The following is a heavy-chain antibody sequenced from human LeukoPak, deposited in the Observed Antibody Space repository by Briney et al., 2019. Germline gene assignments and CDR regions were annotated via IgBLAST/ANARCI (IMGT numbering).Heavy chain of an antibody. CDR1: GGSISSYY. V-gene: IGHV4-59*01. CDR3: ARATSYYCIDY. Sequence: KPSETLSLTCTVSGGSISSYYWSWIRQPPGKGLEWIGYIYYSGSTNYNPSLKSRVTISVDTSKNRFSLKLTSVTAADTAVYYCARATSYYCIDYWGQGTLVTVSS. J-gene: IGHJ4*02. D-gene: IGHD3-16*01. CDR2: IYYSGST.